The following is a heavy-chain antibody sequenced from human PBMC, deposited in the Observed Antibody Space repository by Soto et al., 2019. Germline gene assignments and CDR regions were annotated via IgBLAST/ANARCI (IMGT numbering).Heavy chain of an antibody. J-gene: IGHJ2*01. V-gene: IGHV3-23*01. CDR3: AKDGRDYGGSGHGYFDL. D-gene: IGHD4-17*01. Sequence: EVQVLESGGGLVQPGGSLRLSCAASGFTFTTYCMAWVRQAPGKGLEWVTAISGSGGRTDYADSVKGRFTISRDNSMNTLYLQMTSLRAEDTAVYYCAKDGRDYGGSGHGYFDLWGRGTLVTVSA. CDR2: ISGSGGRT. CDR1: GFTFTTYC.